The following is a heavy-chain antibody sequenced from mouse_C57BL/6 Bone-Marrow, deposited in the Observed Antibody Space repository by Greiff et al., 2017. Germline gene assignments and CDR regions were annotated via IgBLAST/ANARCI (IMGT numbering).Heavy chain of an antibody. CDR2: IWGGGST. J-gene: IGHJ1*03. V-gene: IGHV2-9*01. CDR3: AKHRTPVLSPYWYFDL. CDR1: GFSLTSYG. D-gene: IGHD1-1*01. Sequence: QVQLQESGPGLVAPSQSLSITCTVSGFSLTSYGVDWVRQPPGKGLEWLGVIWGGGSTNYNSALLSRLSISKDNSKSQVFLKMNSLQTDDTAMYYCAKHRTPVLSPYWYFDLWGTGTTVTVPS.